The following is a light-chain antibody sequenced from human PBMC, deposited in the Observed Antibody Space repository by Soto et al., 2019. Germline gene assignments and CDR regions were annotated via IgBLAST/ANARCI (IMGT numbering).Light chain of an antibody. Sequence: DIVMTQSPDSLAVSLGERATINCKSSQTLLDSSNNKASLSWYQQKPGQPPKLLIYWTSTREFGVPDRFSGSGSGTDVTLTISSLQAEDVAVYYCQQYFNSPRTFGHGTKVEIK. CDR3: QQYFNSPRT. V-gene: IGKV4-1*01. CDR1: QTLLDSSNNKAS. J-gene: IGKJ1*01. CDR2: WTS.